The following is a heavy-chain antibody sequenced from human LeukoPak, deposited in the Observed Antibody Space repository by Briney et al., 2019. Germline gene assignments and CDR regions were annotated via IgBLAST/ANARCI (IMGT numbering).Heavy chain of an antibody. Sequence: SSETLSLTCTVSGVSISSSNSYWGWIRQPPGKGLEWIGSIYYSGNTYYNASLKSQVSISIDTSRNQFSLKLTSVTAADTAVYYCARELELRYWGQGTLVTVSS. J-gene: IGHJ4*02. D-gene: IGHD1-7*01. CDR3: ARELELRY. CDR1: GVSISSSNSY. V-gene: IGHV4-39*02. CDR2: IYYSGNT.